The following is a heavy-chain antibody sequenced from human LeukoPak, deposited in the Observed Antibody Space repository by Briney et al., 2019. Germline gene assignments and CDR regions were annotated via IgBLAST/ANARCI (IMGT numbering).Heavy chain of an antibody. Sequence: ASVKVSCKASGYTFTSYYMRWVRQAPGQGLEWMGIINPSGGSTSYAQKFQGRVTMTRDTSTSTVYMELSSLRSEDTAVYYCARHEGVDTAMMDWGQGTLVTVSS. CDR3: ARHEGVDTAMMD. D-gene: IGHD5-18*01. V-gene: IGHV1-46*01. CDR1: GYTFTSYY. J-gene: IGHJ4*02. CDR2: INPSGGST.